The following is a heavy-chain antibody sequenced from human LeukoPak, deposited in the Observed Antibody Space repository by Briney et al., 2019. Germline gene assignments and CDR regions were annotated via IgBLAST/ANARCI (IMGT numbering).Heavy chain of an antibody. J-gene: IGHJ6*03. V-gene: IGHV4-4*07. CDR1: GGSISSYY. CDR2: IYTSGST. D-gene: IGHD3-10*01. Sequence: SETLSLTCTVSGGSISSYYWSWIRQPAGKGLEWIGRIYTSGSTNYNPSLKSRVTMSVDTSKNQFSLKLSSVTAADTAVYYCARATYYYGSGAAYMDVWGKGTTVTVSS. CDR3: ARATYYYGSGAAYMDV.